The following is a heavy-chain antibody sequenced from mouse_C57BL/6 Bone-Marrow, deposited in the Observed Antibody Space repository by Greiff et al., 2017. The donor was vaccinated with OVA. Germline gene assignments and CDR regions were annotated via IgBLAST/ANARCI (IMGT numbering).Heavy chain of an antibody. CDR2: IYPGGGYH. D-gene: IGHD4-1*01. CDR1: GYTFTNYW. CDR3: ARNGDWDCSSVDY. J-gene: IGHJ2*01. V-gene: IGHV1-63*01. Sequence: VQLQQSGAELVRPGTSVKMSCKASGYTFTNYWIGWAKQRPGHGLEWIGDIYPGGGYHNYNAKFKGKATLTADKSSSTAYMQFSSLTSEDSAIDYCARNGDWDCSSVDYWGQGTTLTGSS.